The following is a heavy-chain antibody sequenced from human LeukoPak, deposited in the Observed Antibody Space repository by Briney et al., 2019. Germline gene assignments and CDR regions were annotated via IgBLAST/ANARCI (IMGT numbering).Heavy chain of an antibody. D-gene: IGHD3-3*01. V-gene: IGHV4-34*01. J-gene: IGHJ5*02. Sequence: SETLSLTCAVYGGSFSGYYWSWIRQPPGKGLEWIGEINHSGSTNYNPSLKSRVTISVDTSKNQFSLKLSSVTAADTAVYYCARLFWSGYSNWFDPWGQGTLVTVSS. CDR2: INHSGST. CDR3: ARLFWSGYSNWFDP. CDR1: GGSFSGYY.